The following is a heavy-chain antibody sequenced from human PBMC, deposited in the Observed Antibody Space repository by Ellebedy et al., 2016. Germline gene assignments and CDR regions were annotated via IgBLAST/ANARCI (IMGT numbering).Heavy chain of an antibody. Sequence: ASVKVSCKASGGTFSSYAISWVRQAPGQGLEWMGRIIPILGIANYAQKFQGRVTTTADKSTSTAYMELSSLRSEDTAVYYCARYDSGYVSAFDIWGQGTMVTVSS. V-gene: IGHV1-69*04. D-gene: IGHD5-12*01. CDR1: GGTFSSYA. CDR2: IIPILGIA. CDR3: ARYDSGYVSAFDI. J-gene: IGHJ3*02.